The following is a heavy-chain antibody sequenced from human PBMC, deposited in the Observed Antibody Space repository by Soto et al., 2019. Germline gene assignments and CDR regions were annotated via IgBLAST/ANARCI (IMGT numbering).Heavy chain of an antibody. V-gene: IGHV4-34*01. J-gene: IGHJ6*02. CDR3: ARETMVRGFGYYYGMDV. D-gene: IGHD3-10*01. CDR2: INHSGST. CDR1: GGSFSGYY. Sequence: PSEPMSLTCAVYGGSFSGYYWSWIRQPPGKGLELIGEINHSGSTNYNPSLKSRVTISVDTSKNQFSLKLSSVTAADTAVYYCARETMVRGFGYYYGMDVWGQGTTVTVSS.